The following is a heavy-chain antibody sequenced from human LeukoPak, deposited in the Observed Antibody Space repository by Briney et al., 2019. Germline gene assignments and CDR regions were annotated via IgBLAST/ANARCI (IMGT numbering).Heavy chain of an antibody. Sequence: GGSLRLSCAASGFTFSSYGMSWVRQAPGKGLEWVSAISGSGGSTYYADSVKGRFTISRDNSKNTLYLQMNSLRAEDTAVYYCAKYTIAVGEVDYWGQGTLVTVSS. CDR2: ISGSGGST. CDR1: GFTFSSYG. V-gene: IGHV3-23*01. CDR3: AKYTIAVGEVDY. D-gene: IGHD6-19*01. J-gene: IGHJ4*02.